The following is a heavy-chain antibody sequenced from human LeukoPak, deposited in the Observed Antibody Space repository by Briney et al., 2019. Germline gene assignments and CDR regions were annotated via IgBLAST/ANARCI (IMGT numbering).Heavy chain of an antibody. Sequence: GGSLRLSCAASGFTFSSYSMNWVRQAPGKGLEGVSSISSSSSSIYYADSVKGRFTISRDNAKNSLYLQMNSLRAEDTTVYYCARDLSRDGYNFDYYMDVWGKGTTVTVSS. D-gene: IGHD5-24*01. CDR2: ISSSSSSI. CDR1: GFTFSSYS. V-gene: IGHV3-21*01. CDR3: ARDLSRDGYNFDYYMDV. J-gene: IGHJ6*03.